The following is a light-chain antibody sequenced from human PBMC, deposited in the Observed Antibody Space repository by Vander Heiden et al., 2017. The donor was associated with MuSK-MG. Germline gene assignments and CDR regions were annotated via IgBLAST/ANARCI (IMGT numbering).Light chain of an antibody. CDR3: QHYDDLPLT. Sequence: DIQMTQSPSSLSASVGDRVTITCQASQDIRNHLNWYQQKPGKAPNPLIYEASNLETGVPSRFSGSGSGTDFTFTISSLQPEDIATYYCQHYDDLPLTFGQGTKVEIK. J-gene: IGKJ1*01. V-gene: IGKV1-33*01. CDR1: QDIRNH. CDR2: EAS.